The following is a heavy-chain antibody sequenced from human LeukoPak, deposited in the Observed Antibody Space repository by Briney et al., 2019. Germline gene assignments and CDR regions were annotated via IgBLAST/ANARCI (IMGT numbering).Heavy chain of an antibody. CDR2: IYYSGST. CDR1: GGSISSGSYY. V-gene: IGHV4-61*01. D-gene: IGHD2-2*03. J-gene: IGHJ6*03. CDR3: ARVGYCSSTSCYSYYYYYMDV. Sequence: PSETLSLTCTVSGGSISSGSYYWSWIRQPPGKGLEWIGYIYYSGSTNYNPSLKSRVTISVDTSKNQFSLKLSSVTAADTAVYYCARVGYCSSTSCYSYYYYYMDVWGKGTTVTVSS.